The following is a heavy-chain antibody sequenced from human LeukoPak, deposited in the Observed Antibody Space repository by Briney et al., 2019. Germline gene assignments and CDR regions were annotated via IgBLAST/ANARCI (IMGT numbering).Heavy chain of an antibody. CDR2: IRYDGSNK. D-gene: IGHD2-2*01. J-gene: IGHJ4*02. V-gene: IGHV3-30*02. CDR3: AKDVPAAYFDY. CDR1: GFTFSTYG. Sequence: GGSLRLSCAASGFTFSTYGMLWVRQAPGQGPEWVALIRYDGSNKYYADSVKGRFTISRDNSKNTLYLQVNSLRAEDTAVYFCAKDVPAAYFDYWGQGTLVTVSS.